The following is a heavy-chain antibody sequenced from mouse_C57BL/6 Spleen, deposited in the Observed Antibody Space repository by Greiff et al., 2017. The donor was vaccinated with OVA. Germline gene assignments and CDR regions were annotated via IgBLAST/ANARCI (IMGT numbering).Heavy chain of an antibody. J-gene: IGHJ2*01. Sequence: EVQLQESGGGLVKPGGSLKLSCAASGFTFSDYGMHWVRQAPEKGLEWVAYISSGSSTIYYADTVKGRFTISRDNAKNTLFLQMTSLRSEDTAMYYWAREGYYGSRVYVDYWGQGTTLTVSS. D-gene: IGHD1-1*01. V-gene: IGHV5-17*01. CDR2: ISSGSSTI. CDR1: GFTFSDYG. CDR3: AREGYYGSRVYVDY.